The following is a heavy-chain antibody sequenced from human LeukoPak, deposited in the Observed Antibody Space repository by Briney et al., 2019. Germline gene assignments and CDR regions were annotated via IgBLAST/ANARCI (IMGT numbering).Heavy chain of an antibody. V-gene: IGHV4-59*01. CDR2: IYYSGST. CDR1: GGSISSYY. Sequence: SETLSLTCTVSGGSISSYYWSWIRQPPGKGLEWIGYIYYSGSTNYNPSLKSRVTISVDPSKNQFSLKLSSVTAADTAVYYCARDSLAIVGATKDYYYYYMDVWGKGTTVTVSS. CDR3: ARDSLAIVGATKDYYYYYMDV. J-gene: IGHJ6*03. D-gene: IGHD1-26*01.